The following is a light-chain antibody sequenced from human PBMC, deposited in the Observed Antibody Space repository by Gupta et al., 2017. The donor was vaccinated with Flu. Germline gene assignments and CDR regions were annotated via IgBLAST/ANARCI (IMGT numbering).Light chain of an antibody. J-gene: IGKJ5*01. CDR1: QSVSSDF. CDR2: HAS. Sequence: EIVLTQSPGTLSLSPGERVTLSCRASQSVSSDFLAWYQQKPGQAPRFVIYHASTRAAGIPDRFSGSGSGTEFTLTISRREPEDFAVYYCQHEVKSPITFGQGTLVDIK. V-gene: IGKV3-20*01. CDR3: QHEVKSPIT.